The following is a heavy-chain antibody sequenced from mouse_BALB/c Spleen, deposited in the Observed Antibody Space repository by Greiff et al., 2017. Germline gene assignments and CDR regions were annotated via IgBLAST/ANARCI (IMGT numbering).Heavy chain of an antibody. CDR2: IYPSDSYT. D-gene: IGHD4-1*01. CDR1: GYTFTSYW. V-gene: IGHV1-69*02. J-gene: IGHJ4*01. Sequence: VQLQQPGAELVRPGASVKLSCKASGYTFTSYWINWVKQRPGQGLEWIGNIYPSDSYTNYNQKFKDKATLTVDKSSSTAYMQLSSPTSEDSAVYYCTRSMTGAFYYAMDYWGQGTSVTVSS. CDR3: TRSMTGAFYYAMDY.